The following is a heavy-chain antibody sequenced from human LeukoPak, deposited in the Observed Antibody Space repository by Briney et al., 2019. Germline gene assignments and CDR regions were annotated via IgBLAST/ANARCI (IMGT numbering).Heavy chain of an antibody. D-gene: IGHD3-9*01. Sequence: GASVKVSCKASGGTFSSYAISWVRQAPGQGLEWMGRIIPILGIANYAQKFQGRVTITADKSTSTAYMELSSLRSEDTAVYYCAREVRYYDILTGYPGWSWYFDYWGQGTLVTVSS. J-gene: IGHJ4*02. CDR3: AREVRYYDILTGYPGWSWYFDY. CDR2: IIPILGIA. CDR1: GGTFSSYA. V-gene: IGHV1-69*04.